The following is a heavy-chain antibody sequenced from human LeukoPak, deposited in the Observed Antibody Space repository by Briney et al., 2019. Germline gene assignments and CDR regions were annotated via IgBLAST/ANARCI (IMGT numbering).Heavy chain of an antibody. J-gene: IGHJ4*02. D-gene: IGHD5-12*01. CDR3: AKRGYSGYDWGDDY. Sequence: GGSLRLTCAASGLTFSSHVMSWVRQAPGKGLEWVSGISGSGGSTHYADSVKGRFTIYRDNSKNTLYLQMNSLRADDTAVYYCAKRGYSGYDWGDDYWGQGTLVTVSS. CDR1: GLTFSSHV. V-gene: IGHV3-23*01. CDR2: ISGSGGST.